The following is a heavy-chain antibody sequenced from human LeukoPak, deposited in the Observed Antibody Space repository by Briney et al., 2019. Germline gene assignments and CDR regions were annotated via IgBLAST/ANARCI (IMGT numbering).Heavy chain of an antibody. CDR1: GFSVSSNY. CDR3: AGRYDSSGYPLH. CDR2: IYSGGTT. Sequence: GSLRLSCAASGFSVSSNYVSWVRQAPGKGLEWVSVIYSGGTTYYADSIKGRFTISRDNPENTLYLQMNSLRVEDTAVYYCAGRYDSSGYPLHWGQGTLVTVSS. D-gene: IGHD3-22*01. J-gene: IGHJ4*02. V-gene: IGHV3-53*01.